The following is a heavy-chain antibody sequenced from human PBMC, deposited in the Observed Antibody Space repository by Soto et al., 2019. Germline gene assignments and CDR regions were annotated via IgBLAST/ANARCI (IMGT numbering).Heavy chain of an antibody. CDR3: ARFRGISVAGTYYYSYGMDV. Sequence: QVQLQQWGAGLLKPSETLSLTCAVYGGAFSGYYWSWIRQPPGKGLEWIGEINHSGSTNYNPSLKSRGTISVHTSKDHFSMKLSSVAGSETSVSYCARFRGISVAGTYYYSYGMDVWGHGTTVTVSS. D-gene: IGHD6-19*01. V-gene: IGHV4-34*01. CDR2: INHSGST. CDR1: GGAFSGYY. J-gene: IGHJ6*02.